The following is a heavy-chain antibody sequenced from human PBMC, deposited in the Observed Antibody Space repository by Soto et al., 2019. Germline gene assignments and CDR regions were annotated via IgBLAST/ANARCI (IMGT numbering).Heavy chain of an antibody. CDR3: TRHSNYSYGH. V-gene: IGHV3-73*01. D-gene: IGHD5-18*01. Sequence: GGSLRLSCAASGITFSVSVMHWVRQASGKGLEWVGRIRSKANSYATAYAASVKCRFNISRDDSKNTAYLQMNSLKTEDTAVYYCTRHSNYSYGHWGQGT. J-gene: IGHJ4*02. CDR1: GITFSVSV. CDR2: IRSKANSYAT.